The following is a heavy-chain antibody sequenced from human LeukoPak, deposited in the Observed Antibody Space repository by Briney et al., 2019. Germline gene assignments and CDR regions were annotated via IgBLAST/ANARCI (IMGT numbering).Heavy chain of an antibody. Sequence: SETLSLTCTVSGVSISSGSYYWSWIRQPAGKGLEWIGSIYYSGSTYYNPSLKSRVTISVDTSKNQFSLKLSSVTAADTAVYYCARDRSSGWYDYWGQGTLVTVSS. CDR2: IYYSGST. D-gene: IGHD6-19*01. CDR3: ARDRSSGWYDY. J-gene: IGHJ4*02. CDR1: GVSISSGSYY. V-gene: IGHV4-39*07.